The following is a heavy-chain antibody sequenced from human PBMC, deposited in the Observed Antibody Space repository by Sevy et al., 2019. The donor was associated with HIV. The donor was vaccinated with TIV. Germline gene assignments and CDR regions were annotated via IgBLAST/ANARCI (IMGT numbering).Heavy chain of an antibody. CDR2: IWHDGTTK. CDR3: ARHSNFWSGYPQNGMDV. CDR1: GFTFSTYG. Sequence: GGSRRLSCEGSGFTFSTYGIHWVRQAPDKGLEWMAVIWHDGTTKYFADSVKGRFTISRDNSKNTVYLQMNSLRGEDTAVYFCARHSNFWSGYPQNGMDVWGQGTTVTVSS. V-gene: IGHV3-33*01. D-gene: IGHD3-3*01. J-gene: IGHJ6*02.